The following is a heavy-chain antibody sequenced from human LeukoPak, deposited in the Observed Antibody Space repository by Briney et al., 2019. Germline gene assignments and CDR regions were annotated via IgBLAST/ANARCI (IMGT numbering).Heavy chain of an antibody. CDR1: GGTFSSYA. J-gene: IGHJ4*02. CDR2: IIPIFGTA. Sequence: SVKVSCKASGGTFSSYAISWVRQAPGQGLDWMGGIIPIFGTANYAQRFQGRVTITADESTSTAYMELSSLRSEDTAVYYCARGESVAGIATTPDWGQGTLVTVSS. D-gene: IGHD6-19*01. CDR3: ARGESVAGIATTPD. V-gene: IGHV1-69*13.